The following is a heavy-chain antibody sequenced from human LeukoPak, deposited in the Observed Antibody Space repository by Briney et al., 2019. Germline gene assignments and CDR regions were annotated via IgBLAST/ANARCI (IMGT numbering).Heavy chain of an antibody. D-gene: IGHD3-3*01. J-gene: IGHJ4*02. Sequence: GGSLRLSCVASGFTFSSYAMSWVRQAPGKGLEWVSAISGSGGSTYYADSVKGRFTISRDNSKNTPYLQMNSLRAEDTAVYYCAKASGTYYDFWSGYCLDYWGQGTLVTVSS. CDR1: GFTFSSYA. CDR2: ISGSGGST. V-gene: IGHV3-23*01. CDR3: AKASGTYYDFWSGYCLDY.